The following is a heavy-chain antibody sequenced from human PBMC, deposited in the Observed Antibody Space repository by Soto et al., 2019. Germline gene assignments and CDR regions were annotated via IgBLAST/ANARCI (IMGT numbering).Heavy chain of an antibody. CDR1: GFSFSSYG. Sequence: QVQLVESGGGVVQPGRSLRLSCAASGFSFSSYGMHWVRQAPGKGLEWVAVIWYDGSNKFYADSVKGRFTISRDNSKNTLYLEMNSLSVEDTAVYYCARVRGRYYGSGSYDGVDVWGQGTTVTVSS. CDR3: ARVRGRYYGSGSYDGVDV. J-gene: IGHJ6*02. V-gene: IGHV3-33*01. D-gene: IGHD3-10*01. CDR2: IWYDGSNK.